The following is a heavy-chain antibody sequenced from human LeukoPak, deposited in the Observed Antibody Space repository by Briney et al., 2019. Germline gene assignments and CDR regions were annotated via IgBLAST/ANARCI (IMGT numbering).Heavy chain of an antibody. CDR1: GYTFTGYY. D-gene: IGHD2-15*01. CDR3: ARARGYWNAFDI. V-gene: IGHV1-2*02. CDR2: INPNSGGI. J-gene: IGHJ3*02. Sequence: ASVKVSCKASGYTFTGYYMHWVRQAPGQGLEWMGWINPNSGGINYAQKFQGRVTMTRDTSISTAYMELSRLRSDDTAVYYCARARGYWNAFDIWGQGTMVTVSS.